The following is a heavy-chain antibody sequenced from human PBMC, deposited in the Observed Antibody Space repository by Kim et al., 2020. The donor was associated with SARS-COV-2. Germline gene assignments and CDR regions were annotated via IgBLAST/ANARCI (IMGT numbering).Heavy chain of an antibody. D-gene: IGHD3-22*01. CDR1: GYTFTSYY. Sequence: ASVKVSCKASGYTFTSYYMHWVRQAPGQGLEWMGIINPSGGSTSYAQKFQGRVTMTRDTSSSTVYMELSSLRSEDTAVYYCARDFPGDYYDSSTGMGNWFDPWGQGTLVTVSS. V-gene: IGHV1-46*01. CDR3: ARDFPGDYYDSSTGMGNWFDP. J-gene: IGHJ5*02. CDR2: INPSGGST.